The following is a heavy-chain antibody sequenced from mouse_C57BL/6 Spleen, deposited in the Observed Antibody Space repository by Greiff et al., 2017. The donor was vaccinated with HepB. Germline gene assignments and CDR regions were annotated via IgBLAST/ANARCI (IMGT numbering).Heavy chain of an antibody. CDR2: ISSGSSTI. CDR1: GFTFSDYG. V-gene: IGHV5-17*01. Sequence: EVQVVESGGGLVKPGGSLKLSCAASGFTFSDYGMHWVRQAPEKGLEWVAYISSGSSTIYYADTVKGRFTISRDNAKNTLFLQMTSLRSEDTAMYYCARPGDGYWGAMDYWGQGTSVTVSS. CDR3: ARPGDGYWGAMDY. D-gene: IGHD2-3*01. J-gene: IGHJ4*01.